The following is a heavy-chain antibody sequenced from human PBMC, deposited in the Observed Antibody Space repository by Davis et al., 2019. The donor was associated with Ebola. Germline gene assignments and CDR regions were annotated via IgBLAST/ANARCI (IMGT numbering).Heavy chain of an antibody. CDR1: GYSFSNYG. J-gene: IGHJ6*02. V-gene: IGHV1-18*01. D-gene: IGHD4-17*01. CDR3: ARDRDHGDYYYYGMDV. Sequence: ASVKVSCKASGYSFSNYGITWVRQAPGQGLEWMGWISAKSGNTKFAQKLQGRVSLTTDTSTTTAYMELRSLTSEDTAIYYCARDRDHGDYYYYGMDVWGQGTKVTVSS. CDR2: ISAKSGNT.